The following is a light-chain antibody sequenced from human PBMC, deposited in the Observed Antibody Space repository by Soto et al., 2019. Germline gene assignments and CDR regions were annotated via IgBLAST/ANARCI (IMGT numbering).Light chain of an antibody. Sequence: QSALTQPASVSGSPGQSITLSCTGTSSDIGSYSFVSWYQQHPGKAPRLIIYEGSKRPSGVSNRFSASRSGNTASLTISGLQPEDEADYYCCSYALSSTYVFGTGTSSPS. CDR2: EGS. CDR1: SSDIGSYSF. J-gene: IGLJ1*01. V-gene: IGLV2-23*01. CDR3: CSYALSSTYV.